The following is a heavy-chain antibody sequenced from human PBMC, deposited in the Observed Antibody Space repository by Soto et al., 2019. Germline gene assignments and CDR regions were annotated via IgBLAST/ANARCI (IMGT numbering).Heavy chain of an antibody. J-gene: IGHJ5*02. CDR3: ARDSGKVYCSSTSCFFPKPNWFDP. CDR2: IIPIFGTA. V-gene: IGHV1-69*13. Sequence: SVKVSCKASGGTFSSYAISCVRQAPGQGLEWMGGIIPIFGTANYAQKFQGRVTITADESTGTAYMELSSLRSEDTAVYYCARDSGKVYCSSTSCFFPKPNWFDPWGQGTLVTVSS. CDR1: GGTFSSYA. D-gene: IGHD2-2*01.